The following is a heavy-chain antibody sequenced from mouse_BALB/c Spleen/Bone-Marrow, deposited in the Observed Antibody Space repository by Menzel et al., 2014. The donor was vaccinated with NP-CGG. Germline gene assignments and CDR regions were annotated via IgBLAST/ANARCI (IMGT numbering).Heavy chain of an antibody. CDR1: GYTFTSYW. CDR2: INPSTGYT. Sequence: QVQLKQSGAELAKPGAXVKMSCKASGYTFTSYWMHWVKQRPGQXLEWVGYINPSTGYTEYNQKFKDKATLTADKSSSTAYMQLSSXTSEDSAXXXXXXXXXXXGFSYWGXXTTLTVSS. V-gene: IGHV1-7*01. J-gene: IGHJ2*01. CDR3: XXXXXXXGFSY.